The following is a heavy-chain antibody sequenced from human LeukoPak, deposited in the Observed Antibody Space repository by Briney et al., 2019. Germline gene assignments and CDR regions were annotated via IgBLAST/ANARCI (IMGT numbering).Heavy chain of an antibody. Sequence: PGGSLRLSCAASGLTFSSYWMHWVRQAPGKGLVWVSRINSDGSSTSYADSVKGRFTISRDNDKNTLCLQMNSLRAEDTAVYYCARRSSGSPPYYFGYWGQGTLVTVSS. CDR2: INSDGSST. CDR3: ARRSSGSPPYYFGY. CDR1: GLTFSSYW. J-gene: IGHJ4*02. D-gene: IGHD1-26*01. V-gene: IGHV3-74*01.